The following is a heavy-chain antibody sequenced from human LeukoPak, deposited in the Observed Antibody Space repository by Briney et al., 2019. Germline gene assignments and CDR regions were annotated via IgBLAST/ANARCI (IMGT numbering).Heavy chain of an antibody. CDR2: IYHSGNT. CDR1: GDSISSYY. CDR3: ARRGYSSVWYYFDY. J-gene: IGHJ4*02. Sequence: SETLSLTCTVSGDSISSYYWSWLRQPPGKGLEWVGYIYHSGNTNSNPSLKSRVTISVDTTKNQFSLKLSSVTAADTAVYYCARRGYSSVWYYFDYWGQGTLVTVSS. V-gene: IGHV4-59*08. D-gene: IGHD6-19*01.